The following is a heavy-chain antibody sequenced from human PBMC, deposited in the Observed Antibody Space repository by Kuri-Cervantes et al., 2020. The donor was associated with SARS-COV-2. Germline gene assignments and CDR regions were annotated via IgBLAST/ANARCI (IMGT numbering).Heavy chain of an antibody. Sequence: GESLQVSCGESGFTFSSYWMSWVRQAPGKGLEWVANIKQDGREKYYKDSVKGRFTISRDNAKNSLYLQMNSLRAEDTAVYYCARARGYCTNGVCYLWFDPWGQGTLVTVSS. CDR2: IKQDGREK. V-gene: IGHV3-7*03. J-gene: IGHJ5*02. CDR3: ARARGYCTNGVCYLWFDP. CDR1: GFTFSSYW. D-gene: IGHD2-8*01.